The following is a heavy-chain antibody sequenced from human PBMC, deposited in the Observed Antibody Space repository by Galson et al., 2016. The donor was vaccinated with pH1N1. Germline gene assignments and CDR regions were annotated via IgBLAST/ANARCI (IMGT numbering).Heavy chain of an antibody. J-gene: IGHJ6*03. Sequence: SVKVSCKASGFTFTGYHMHWVRQAPGQGLEWMGWINLHNGDTNFAQKFQGRVTMTRDTSMNTAYMELSDLRFDDTAVYHCVRAAALGYPYYYYVHMDVWARGTTVTVSS. V-gene: IGHV1-2*02. CDR1: GFTFTGYH. D-gene: IGHD7-27*01. CDR3: VRAAALGYPYYYYVHMDV. CDR2: INLHNGDT.